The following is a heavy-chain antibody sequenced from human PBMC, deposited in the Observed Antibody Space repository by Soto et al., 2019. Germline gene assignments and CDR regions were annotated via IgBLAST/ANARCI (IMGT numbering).Heavy chain of an antibody. CDR1: GGTFSSYA. CDR3: ASHLAARPRLIYYYGMDV. V-gene: IGHV1-69*01. J-gene: IGHJ6*02. CDR2: IIPIFGTA. D-gene: IGHD6-6*01. Sequence: QVQLVQSGAEVKKPGSSVKVSCKASGGTFSSYAISWVRQAPGQGLEWMGGIIPIFGTANYARKFQGRVTITADESTSTAYMELSSLRSEDTAVYYCASHLAARPRLIYYYGMDVWGQGTTVTVSS.